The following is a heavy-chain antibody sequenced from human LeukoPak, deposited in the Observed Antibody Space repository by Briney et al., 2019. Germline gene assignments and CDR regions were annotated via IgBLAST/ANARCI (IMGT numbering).Heavy chain of an antibody. V-gene: IGHV3-43*01. J-gene: IGHJ4*02. CDR2: ITWDGDVT. CDR3: TKDPANSSSWFGYFDY. CDR1: GFTFHDHT. Sequence: GGSLRLSCAASGFTFHDHTMPWVRQAPGKSPEWVSLITWDGDVTYYADSVKGRFTISRDNSNTSLYLQMNSLRTEDTALYYCTKDPANSSSWFGYFDYWGQGTLVTVSS. D-gene: IGHD6-13*01.